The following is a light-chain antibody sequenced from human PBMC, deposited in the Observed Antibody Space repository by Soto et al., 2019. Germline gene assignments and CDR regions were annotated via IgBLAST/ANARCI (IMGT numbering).Light chain of an antibody. CDR2: DVT. V-gene: IGLV2-14*01. J-gene: IGLJ1*01. CDR1: SSDVGGYNY. CDR3: SSYTSSSTPYV. Sequence: ALPQPAPVSGSRGRSVTICCTGTSSDVGGYNYVSWYQQHPVKAPKLMIYDVTNRPSGVSDRFSGSKSGNTASLTISGLQAEDEADYYCSSYTSSSTPYVFGTGT.